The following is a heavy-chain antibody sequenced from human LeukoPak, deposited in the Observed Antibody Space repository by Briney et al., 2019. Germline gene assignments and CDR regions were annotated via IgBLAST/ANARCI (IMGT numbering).Heavy chain of an antibody. J-gene: IGHJ4*02. D-gene: IGHD5-18*01. CDR2: ISGSGGST. V-gene: IGHV3-23*01. Sequence: GGSLRLSCAASGFTFSSYAMSWVRQAPGKGLEWVSAISGSGGSTYYADFVKGRFTISRDNSKNTLYLQMNSLRAEDTAVYYCAKGQSGYSYGSTPDYWGQGTLVTVSS. CDR3: AKGQSGYSYGSTPDY. CDR1: GFTFSSYA.